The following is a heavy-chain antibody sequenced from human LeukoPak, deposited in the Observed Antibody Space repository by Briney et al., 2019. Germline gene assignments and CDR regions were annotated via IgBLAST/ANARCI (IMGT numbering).Heavy chain of an antibody. J-gene: IGHJ4*02. V-gene: IGHV1-69*04. Sequence: ASVKVSCKASGGTFSSYAISRVRQAPGQGLEWMGRIIPILGIANYAQKFQGRVTITADKSTSTAYMELSSLRSEDTAVYYCASVNSGYHIWTIDYWGQGTLVTVSS. CDR3: ASVNSGYHIWTIDY. CDR2: IIPILGIA. D-gene: IGHD5-12*01. CDR1: GGTFSSYA.